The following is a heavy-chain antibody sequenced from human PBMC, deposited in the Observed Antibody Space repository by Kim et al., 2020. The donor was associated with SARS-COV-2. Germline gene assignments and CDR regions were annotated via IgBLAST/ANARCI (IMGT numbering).Heavy chain of an antibody. CDR3: AVMGIAAANFDY. V-gene: IGHV4-61*01. Sequence: SETLSLTCTVSGGSVSSGSYYWSWIRQPPGKGLEWIGYIYYSGSTNYNPSLKSRVTISVDTSKNQFSLKLSSVTAADTAVYYCAVMGIAAANFDYWGQGTLVTVSS. CDR1: GGSVSSGSYY. J-gene: IGHJ4*02. CDR2: IYYSGST. D-gene: IGHD6-13*01.